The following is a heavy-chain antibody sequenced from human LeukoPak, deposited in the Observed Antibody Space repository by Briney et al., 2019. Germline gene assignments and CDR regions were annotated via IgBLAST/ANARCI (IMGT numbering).Heavy chain of an antibody. CDR3: AKAVFGVVPYGMDV. Sequence: GGSLRLSCAASRFTFSSYAMSWVRQAPGKGLEWVSAISGSGGSTYYADSVKGRFTISRDNSKNTLYLQMNSLRAEDTAVYYCAKAVFGVVPYGMDVWGQGTTVTVSS. CDR2: ISGSGGST. J-gene: IGHJ6*02. D-gene: IGHD3-3*01. CDR1: RFTFSSYA. V-gene: IGHV3-23*01.